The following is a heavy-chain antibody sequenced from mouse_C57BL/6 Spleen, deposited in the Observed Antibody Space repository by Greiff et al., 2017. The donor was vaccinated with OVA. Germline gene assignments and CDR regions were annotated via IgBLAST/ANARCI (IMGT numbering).Heavy chain of an antibody. D-gene: IGHD1-1*01. J-gene: IGHJ1*03. CDR1: GYTFTDYY. Sequence: VQLQQSGPELVKPGASVKISCKASGYTFTDYYMNWVKQSHGKSLEWIGDINPNNGGTSYNQKFKGKATLTVDKSSSTAYMELRSLTSEDSAVYYCARRDYYGSGYFDVWGTGTTVTVSS. V-gene: IGHV1-26*01. CDR2: INPNNGGT. CDR3: ARRDYYGSGYFDV.